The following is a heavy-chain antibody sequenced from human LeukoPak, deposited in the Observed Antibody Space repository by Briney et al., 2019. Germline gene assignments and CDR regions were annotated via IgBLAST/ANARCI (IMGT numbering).Heavy chain of an antibody. CDR3: AKMGCSGGSCYQYDAFDI. Sequence: GGSLRLSCAASGFTFSSYWMHWLRQAPGKGLVWVSRINSDGSSTSYADSVKGRFTISRDNAKNTLYLQMNSLRAEDTAVYYCAKMGCSGGSCYQYDAFDIWGQGTMVTVSS. CDR2: INSDGSST. J-gene: IGHJ3*02. V-gene: IGHV3-74*01. CDR1: GFTFSSYW. D-gene: IGHD2-15*01.